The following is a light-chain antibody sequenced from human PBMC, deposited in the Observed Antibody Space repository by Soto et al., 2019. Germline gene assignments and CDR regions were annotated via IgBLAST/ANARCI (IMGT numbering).Light chain of an antibody. Sequence: DIQMTQSPSTLSASVGDRVILTCRASQSIGSWLAWYQQKAGKGPNLLIYKASSLKSGVPSRFSGSGSGTEFPLTISSLQPDDFATYYCQQYNNDSPWTFGQGTKVEVK. J-gene: IGKJ1*01. V-gene: IGKV1-5*03. CDR1: QSIGSW. CDR2: KAS. CDR3: QQYNNDSPWT.